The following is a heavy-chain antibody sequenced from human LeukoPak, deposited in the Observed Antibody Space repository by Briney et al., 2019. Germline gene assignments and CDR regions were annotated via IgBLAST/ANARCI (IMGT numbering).Heavy chain of an antibody. Sequence: SETLSLTCTVSGGSISSYYWSWIRQPPGKGLEWIGYIYYSGSTNYNPSLKSRVTISVDTSKNQFSLKLSSVTAADTAVYYCASRRYSSGWYADAFDIWGQGTMVTVSS. CDR2: IYYSGST. V-gene: IGHV4-59*01. CDR1: GGSISSYY. CDR3: ASRRYSSGWYADAFDI. D-gene: IGHD6-19*01. J-gene: IGHJ3*02.